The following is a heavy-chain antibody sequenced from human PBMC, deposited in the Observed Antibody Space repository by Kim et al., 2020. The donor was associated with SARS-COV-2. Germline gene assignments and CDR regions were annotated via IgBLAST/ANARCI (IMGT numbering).Heavy chain of an antibody. CDR3: ASWDPPMVRGVVDY. CDR2: ISYDGSKK. D-gene: IGHD3-10*01. CDR1: GFTFSSYA. J-gene: IGHJ4*02. Sequence: GGSLRLSCAASGFTFSSYAMHWVRQAPGKGLEWVAVISYDGSKKYYADSVKGRFTISRDNSKNTLYLQMNSLRAEDTAVYYCASWDPPMVRGVVDYLGQG. V-gene: IGHV3-30*04.